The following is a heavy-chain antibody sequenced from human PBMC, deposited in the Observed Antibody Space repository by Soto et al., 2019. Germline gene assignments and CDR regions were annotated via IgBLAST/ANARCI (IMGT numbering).Heavy chain of an antibody. V-gene: IGHV3-30*18. CDR1: GFTFSSYX. CDR2: ISYDGSNT. Sequence: GGSLRLSCAASGFTFSSYXMHXXRQAPGKGLEWVAXISYDGSNTYYADSVKGRFTISRDNSKNTLYLQMNSLRAEDTAVYYCAKDAYGSGSYSYYYYYYYMDVWGKGTTVTVSS. CDR3: AKDAYGSGSYSYYYYYYYMDV. J-gene: IGHJ6*03. D-gene: IGHD3-10*01.